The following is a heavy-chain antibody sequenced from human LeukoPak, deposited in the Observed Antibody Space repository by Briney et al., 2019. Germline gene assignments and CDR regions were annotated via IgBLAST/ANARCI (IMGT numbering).Heavy chain of an antibody. J-gene: IGHJ4*02. V-gene: IGHV3-30*03. CDR1: GFTFSFCG. Sequence: AGGSLRLSCGPSGFTFSFCGMHWVRQAPGKGLEWVAVISYDGSNKYYVDSVKGRFTISRDNSNNTLYLQMNSLTAEDTAVYYCAIAKEYYGSGYYGSWGQGALVTVSS. CDR2: ISYDGSNK. CDR3: AIAKEYYGSGYYGS. D-gene: IGHD3-22*01.